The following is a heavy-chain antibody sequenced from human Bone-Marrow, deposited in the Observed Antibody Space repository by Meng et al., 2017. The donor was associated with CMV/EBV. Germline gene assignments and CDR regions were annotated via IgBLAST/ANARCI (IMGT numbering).Heavy chain of an antibody. J-gene: IGHJ4*02. CDR1: GFTFSSYA. CDR2: ISGSGGST. D-gene: IGHD2-2*01. Sequence: GESLKISCAASGFTFSSYAMSWVRQAPGKGLEWVSAISGSGGSTYYADSVKGRFTISRDNSKNTLYLQMNSLRAEDTAVYYCAKDLYLRSTSCLHYWGQGTLVHVSS. CDR3: AKDLYLRSTSCLHY. V-gene: IGHV3-23*01.